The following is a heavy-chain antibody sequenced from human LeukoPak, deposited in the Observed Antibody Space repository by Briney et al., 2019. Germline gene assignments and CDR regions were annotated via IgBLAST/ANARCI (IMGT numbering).Heavy chain of an antibody. D-gene: IGHD1-1*01. CDR2: HYHTGRI. CDR1: GGSISGTSYC. CDR3: ARDGSDNWGLFDN. Sequence: SETLSLTCSVSGGSISGTSYCWGWIRQPPGKGPEWIGSHYHTGRIYHNPSLNSRVTISVDTSKNQFSLKLSSVTDADTAEYYCARDGSDNWGLFDNWGRGTLVTVSS. V-gene: IGHV4-39*07. J-gene: IGHJ4*02.